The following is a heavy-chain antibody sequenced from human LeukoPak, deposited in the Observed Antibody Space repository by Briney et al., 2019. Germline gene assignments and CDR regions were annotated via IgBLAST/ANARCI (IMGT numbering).Heavy chain of an antibody. CDR3: AREGPVVVAATRFDP. J-gene: IGHJ5*02. CDR1: GGTFSSYA. Sequence: SVKVSCKASGGTFSSYAISWVRQAPGQGLEWMGGIIPIFGTANYAQKFQGRVTITADESTSTAYMELSSLRSEDTAVYYCAREGPVVVAATRFDPWGQGTLVTVSS. D-gene: IGHD2-15*01. V-gene: IGHV1-69*01. CDR2: IIPIFGTA.